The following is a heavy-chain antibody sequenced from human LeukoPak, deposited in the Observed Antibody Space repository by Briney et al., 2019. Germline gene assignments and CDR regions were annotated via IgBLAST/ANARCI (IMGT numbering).Heavy chain of an antibody. CDR1: GGSFSGYY. Sequence: SETLSLTCAVYGGSFSGYYWSWIRQPPGKRLEWIGEINHSGSTNYTPSLKSRVTISVYTSKNQFSLKLSSVTAADTAVYYCARVGAVVVTADYYFDYWGQGSLVTVSS. V-gene: IGHV4-34*01. D-gene: IGHD2-21*02. CDR2: INHSGST. CDR3: ARVGAVVVTADYYFDY. J-gene: IGHJ4*02.